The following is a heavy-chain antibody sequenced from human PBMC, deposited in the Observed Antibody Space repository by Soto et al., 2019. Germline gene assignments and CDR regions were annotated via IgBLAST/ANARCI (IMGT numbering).Heavy chain of an antibody. D-gene: IGHD5-18*01. V-gene: IGHV4-59*01. CDR2: IYYSGST. Sequence: SETLSLTCTFSGCSISSYYWSWIRQPPGKGLEWIGYIYYSGSTNYNPSLKSRVTISVDTSKNQFSLKLSSVTAADTAVYYCARFPRGYSYGHFDYWGQGTLVTVSS. J-gene: IGHJ4*02. CDR3: ARFPRGYSYGHFDY. CDR1: GCSISSYY.